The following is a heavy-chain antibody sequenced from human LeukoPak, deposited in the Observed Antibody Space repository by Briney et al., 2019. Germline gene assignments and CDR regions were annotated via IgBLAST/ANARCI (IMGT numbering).Heavy chain of an antibody. CDR1: GFSLSTSGVG. CDR3: AHRLRVVATISPVAFDI. J-gene: IGHJ3*02. D-gene: IGHD5-12*01. V-gene: IGHV2-5*01. Sequence: ESGPTLVKPTQTLTLTCTFSGFSLSTSGVGVGWIRQPPGKALEWLALIYWNDDKRYSPSLKSRLTITKDTSKNQVVLTMTNMDPVDTATYYCAHRLRVVATISPVAFDIWGQGTMVTVSS. CDR2: IYWNDDK.